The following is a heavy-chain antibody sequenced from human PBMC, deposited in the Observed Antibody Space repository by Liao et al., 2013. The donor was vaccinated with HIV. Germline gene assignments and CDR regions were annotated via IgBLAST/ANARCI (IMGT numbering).Heavy chain of an antibody. CDR1: GGSLSLSRYY. V-gene: IGHV4-34*01. CDR2: INHSGYT. Sequence: QVQLQQWGTGRLKPSETLSLTCAVYGGSLSLSRYYWGWIRQPPGKGLEWIGEINHSGYTNSNPSLKSRLTISIDTATKQFSLKLSSVTAADTAVYYCACLTPKGLDMIRGVVKPRAEAFDYWGQGTLVTVSS. CDR3: ACLTPKGLDMIRGVVKPRAEAFDY. D-gene: IGHD3-10*01. J-gene: IGHJ4*02.